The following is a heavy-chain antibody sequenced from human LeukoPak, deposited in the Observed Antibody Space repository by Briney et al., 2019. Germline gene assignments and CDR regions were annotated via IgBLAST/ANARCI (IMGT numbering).Heavy chain of an antibody. CDR1: GFTFSSYA. V-gene: IGHV3-23*01. J-gene: IGHJ4*02. Sequence: PGGSLRLSCAASGFTFSSYAMSWVRQAPGKGLEWVSVIGGSNGITFYVGSVKGRFIISRDNSKDTLYLQMNSLRAEDTAVYYCARNENSGWGYFDYWGQGTLVTVSS. CDR3: ARNENSGWGYFDY. CDR2: IGGSNGIT. D-gene: IGHD5-12*01.